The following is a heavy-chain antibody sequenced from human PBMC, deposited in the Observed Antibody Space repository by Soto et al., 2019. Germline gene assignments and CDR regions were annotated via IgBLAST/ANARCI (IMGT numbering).Heavy chain of an antibody. CDR3: ARGRVPAANEGAFDI. Sequence: SVKVSCKASGGAFSSYTISWVRQAPGQGLEWMGRIIPILGIANYAQKFQGRVTITADKSTSTAYKELSSLRSEDTAVYYCARGRVPAANEGAFDIWGQGTMVTVSS. CDR2: IIPILGIA. CDR1: GGAFSSYT. J-gene: IGHJ3*02. D-gene: IGHD2-2*01. V-gene: IGHV1-69*02.